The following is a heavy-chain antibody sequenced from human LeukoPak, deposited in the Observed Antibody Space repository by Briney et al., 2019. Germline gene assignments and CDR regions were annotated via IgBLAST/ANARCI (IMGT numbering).Heavy chain of an antibody. CDR2: IYSGGST. D-gene: IGHD5-18*01. CDR1: GFTVSSNY. J-gene: IGHJ4*02. V-gene: IGHV3-53*01. CDR3: ARDMDEYSYGYFCY. Sequence: GGSLRLSCAASGFTVSSNYMSWVRQAPGKGLEWVSVIYSGGSTYYADSVKGRFTISRDNSKNTLYLQMNSLRAEDTAVYYCARDMDEYSYGYFCYWGQGTLVTVSS.